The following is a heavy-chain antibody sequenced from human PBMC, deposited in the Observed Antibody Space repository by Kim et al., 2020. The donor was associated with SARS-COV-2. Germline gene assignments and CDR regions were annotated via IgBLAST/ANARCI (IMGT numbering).Heavy chain of an antibody. CDR2: INHSGST. V-gene: IGHV4-34*01. CDR3: ARGQPIYVWGSYPSYYGMDV. D-gene: IGHD3-16*02. CDR1: GGSFSGYY. J-gene: IGHJ6*02. Sequence: SETLSLTCAVYGGSFSGYYWSWIRQPPGKGLEWIGEINHSGSTNYNPSLKSRVTISVDTSKNQFSLKLSSVTAADTAVYYCARGQPIYVWGSYPSYYGMDVWGQGTTVTVSS.